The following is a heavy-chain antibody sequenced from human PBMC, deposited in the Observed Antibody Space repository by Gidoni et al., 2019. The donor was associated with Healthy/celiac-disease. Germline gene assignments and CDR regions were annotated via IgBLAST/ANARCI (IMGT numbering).Heavy chain of an antibody. J-gene: IGHJ6*02. CDR2: TYYRSKWYN. D-gene: IGHD1-7*01. Sequence: QVQLQQSGPGLVKPSQTISLTCAIPGASVSSNSAAWNWIRQSPSRGLEWLGRTYYRSKWYNDYAVSVKSRITINPDTSKNQFSLQLNSVTPEDTAVYYCARDRLSPSGTTGYYYGMDVWGQGTTVTVSS. CDR3: ARDRLSPSGTTGYYYGMDV. CDR1: GASVSSNSAA. V-gene: IGHV6-1*01.